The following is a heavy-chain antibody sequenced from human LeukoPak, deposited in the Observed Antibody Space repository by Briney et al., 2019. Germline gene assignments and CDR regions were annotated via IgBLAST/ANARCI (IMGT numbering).Heavy chain of an antibody. J-gene: IGHJ4*02. V-gene: IGHV3-74*01. CDR2: ISSDGSST. CDR1: GFTFSNYW. CDR3: ARGVTMVRGVIDY. Sequence: PGGSLRLSCAASGFTFSNYWVHWVRQAPGKGLVWVSRISSDGSSTTYADPVKGRFTISRDNAKITLYLQMNSLRAEDTAVYYCARGVTMVRGVIDYWGQGTLVTVSS. D-gene: IGHD3-10*01.